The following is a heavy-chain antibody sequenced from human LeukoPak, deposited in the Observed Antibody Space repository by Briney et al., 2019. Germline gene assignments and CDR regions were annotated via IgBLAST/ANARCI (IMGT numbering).Heavy chain of an antibody. J-gene: IGHJ6*02. CDR3: ARIGASGYDYYYYGMDV. CDR1: GGTFSNYA. Sequence: ASVKVSCKASGGTFSNYAISWVRQAPGQGLEWMGRIIPILGITNYAQKFQGRVTITADKSTSTAYMELSSLRSEDTAVYYCARIGASGYDYYYYGMDVWGQGTTVTVSS. V-gene: IGHV1-69*04. CDR2: IIPILGIT. D-gene: IGHD5-12*01.